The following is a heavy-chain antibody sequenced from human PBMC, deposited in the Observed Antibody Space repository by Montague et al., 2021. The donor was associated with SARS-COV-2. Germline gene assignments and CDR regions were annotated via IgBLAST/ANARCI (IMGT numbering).Heavy chain of an antibody. V-gene: IGHV4-34*01. CDR3: VVVPLGPRGRGFDY. D-gene: IGHD2-15*01. J-gene: IGHJ4*02. CDR1: GGSFSGYY. Sequence: SETLSLTCAVYGGSFSGYYWNWIRQPPGKGLEWIGEINHSGSTNYNPSLKSRVAISADTSKNQFSLKLSSVTAADTAVYYCVVVPLGPRGRGFDYWGQGTLVTVSS. CDR2: INHSGST.